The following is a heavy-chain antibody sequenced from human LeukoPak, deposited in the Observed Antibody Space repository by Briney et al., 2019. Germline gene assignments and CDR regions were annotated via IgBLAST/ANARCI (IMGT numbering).Heavy chain of an antibody. CDR2: IYYSVST. Sequence: SETLSLNCTVSGGTISSYYWSWLRQPPGKGLEWNGYIYYSVSTNNNPSLKSRVTISVNTSKNQFSLKLSSVAAADTAVYYWARQSSSGWDPFDYWGQGTLVTVSS. CDR3: ARQSSSGWDPFDY. D-gene: IGHD6-19*01. V-gene: IGHV4-59*08. CDR1: GGTISSYY. J-gene: IGHJ4*02.